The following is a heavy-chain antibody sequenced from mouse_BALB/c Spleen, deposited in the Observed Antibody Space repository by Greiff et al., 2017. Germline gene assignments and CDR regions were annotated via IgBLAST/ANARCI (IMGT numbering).Heavy chain of an antibody. CDR2: ISSGGSYT. J-gene: IGHJ3*01. Sequence: EVKVVESGGDLVKPGGSLKLSCAASGFTFSSYGMSWVRQTPDKRLEWVATISSGGSYTYYPDSVKGRFTISRDNAKNTLYLQMSSLKSEDTAMYYCARQDDYEKFAYWGQGTLVTVSA. CDR3: ARQDDYEKFAY. V-gene: IGHV5-6*01. CDR1: GFTFSSYG. D-gene: IGHD2-4*01.